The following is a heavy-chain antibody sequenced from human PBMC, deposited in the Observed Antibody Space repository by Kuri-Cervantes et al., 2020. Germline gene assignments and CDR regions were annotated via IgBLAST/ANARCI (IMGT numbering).Heavy chain of an antibody. CDR3: ARGLYSDYKPSFDY. Sequence: ETLSLTCTVSGGSVGSSNYYWNWIRQPPGKGLEWVSAISGSGGSTYYADSVKGRFTISRDNAENSLFLQMSSLRAEDTAVYYCARGLYSDYKPSFDYWGRGTLVTVSS. V-gene: IGHV3-23*01. CDR1: GGSVGSSNYY. CDR2: ISGSGGST. J-gene: IGHJ4*02. D-gene: IGHD4-11*01.